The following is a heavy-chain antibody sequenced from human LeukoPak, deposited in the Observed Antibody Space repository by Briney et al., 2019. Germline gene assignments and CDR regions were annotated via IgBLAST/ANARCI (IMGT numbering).Heavy chain of an antibody. CDR2: INPNSGGT. CDR1: GYTFTGYY. CDR3: ARTTRLYGDLPGDY. J-gene: IGHJ4*02. Sequence: GASVKVSCKASGYTFTGYYMHWVRPAPGQGGEWMGRINPNSGGTNYAQKFQGRVTMTRDTSLSTHYMELSRLRSDETSVYYCARTTRLYGDLPGDYWGQGTLVTVSS. V-gene: IGHV1-2*06. D-gene: IGHD4-17*01.